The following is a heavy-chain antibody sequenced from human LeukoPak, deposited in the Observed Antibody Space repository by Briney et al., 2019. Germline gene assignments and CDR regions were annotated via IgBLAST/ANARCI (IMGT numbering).Heavy chain of an antibody. CDR2: IYYSGST. D-gene: IGHD5-12*01. CDR3: ARLWGYSGYDFLVPYYYCDY. V-gene: IGHV4-59*01. Sequence: SETLSLTCTVSGGSISRYYWSWIRQPPGKGLEWIGHIYYSGSTNYNPSHKSRVTISVDTSKNQFSLKLSSVTAADTAVYYCARLWGYSGYDFLVPYYYCDYWGQGTLSPSPQ. J-gene: IGHJ4*02. CDR1: GGSISRYY.